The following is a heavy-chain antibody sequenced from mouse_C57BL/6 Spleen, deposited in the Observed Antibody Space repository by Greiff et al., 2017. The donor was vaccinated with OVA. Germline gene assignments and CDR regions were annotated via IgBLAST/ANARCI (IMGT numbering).Heavy chain of an antibody. V-gene: IGHV1-50*01. CDR3: ARWLLRAYYFDY. CDR1: GYTFTSYW. J-gene: IGHJ2*01. Sequence: QVQLQQPGAELVKPGASVKLSCKASGYTFTSYWMQWVKQRPGQGLEWIGEIDPSDSYTNYNQKFTGKATLTVDTSSSTAYMQLSSLTSEDAAVYYCARWLLRAYYFDYWGQGTTLTVSS. D-gene: IGHD2-3*01. CDR2: IDPSDSYT.